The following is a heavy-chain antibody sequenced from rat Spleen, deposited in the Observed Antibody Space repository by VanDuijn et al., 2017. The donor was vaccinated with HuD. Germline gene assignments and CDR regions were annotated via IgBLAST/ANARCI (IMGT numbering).Heavy chain of an antibody. CDR3: ARQGYGGYTNWLDY. J-gene: IGHJ3*01. CDR1: GFTFSDYS. V-gene: IGHV5-29*01. D-gene: IGHD1-11*01. Sequence: EVQLVESDGGLVQPGRSLKFSCAASGFTFSDYSMAWVRQAPTRGLEWVATISYDGSSTYCPDSVKGRFTISRDNAKSTLYLQMDSLRSEDTATNCCARQGYGGYTNWLDYWGQGPMATVSS. CDR2: ISYDGSST.